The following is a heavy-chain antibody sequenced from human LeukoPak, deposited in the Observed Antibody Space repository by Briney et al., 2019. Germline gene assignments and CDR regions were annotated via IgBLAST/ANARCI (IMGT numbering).Heavy chain of an antibody. V-gene: IGHV4-34*01. CDR3: ARERAVAGLDY. CDR2: INHSGST. J-gene: IGHJ4*02. CDR1: GGSFSGYY. D-gene: IGHD6-19*01. Sequence: PSETLSLTCAVYGGSFSGYYWSWIRQLPGKGLEWIGEINHSGSTNYNPSLKSRVTISVDTSKNQFSLKLSSVTAADTAVYYCARERAVAGLDYWGQGTLVTVSS.